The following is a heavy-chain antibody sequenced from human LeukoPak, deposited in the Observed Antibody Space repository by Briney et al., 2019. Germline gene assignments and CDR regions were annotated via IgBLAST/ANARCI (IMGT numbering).Heavy chain of an antibody. CDR2: ISYDGSNK. D-gene: IGHD4-17*01. V-gene: IGHV3-30-3*01. J-gene: IGHJ3*02. CDR1: RFTFSNYA. Sequence: PGRSLRLSCAASRFTFSNYAMHWVRQAPGKGLEWVAVISYDGSNKYYADSVKGRFTISRDNSKNTLYLQMNSLRAEDTAVYYCARYFTVNDAFDIWGQGTMVTVSS. CDR3: ARYFTVNDAFDI.